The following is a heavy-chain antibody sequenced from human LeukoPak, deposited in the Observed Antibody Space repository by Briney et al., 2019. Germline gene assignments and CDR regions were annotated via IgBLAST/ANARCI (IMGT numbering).Heavy chain of an antibody. D-gene: IGHD4-17*01. V-gene: IGHV3-30*18. CDR1: GFTFSSYG. J-gene: IGHJ4*02. CDR2: ISYGGSNK. CDR3: AKDLHYGFDY. Sequence: PGRSLRLSCAASGFTFSSYGMHWVRQAPGKGLEWVAVISYGGSNKYYADSVKGRFTISRDNSKNTLYLQMNSLRAEVTAVYYCAKDLHYGFDYWGQGTLVTVSS.